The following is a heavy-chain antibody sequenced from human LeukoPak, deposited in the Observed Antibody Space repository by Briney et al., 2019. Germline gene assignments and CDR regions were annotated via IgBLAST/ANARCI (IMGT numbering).Heavy chain of an antibody. CDR1: GGSISSYY. V-gene: IGHV4-59*12. Sequence: PSETLSLTCTVSGGSISSYYWSWIRQPPGKGLEWIGYIYYSGSTNYTPSLKSRVTISVDTSKNQFSLKLSSVTAADTAVYYCAVDSSSRSSMDYWGQGTLVSVSS. D-gene: IGHD6-13*01. CDR2: IYYSGST. J-gene: IGHJ4*02. CDR3: AVDSSSRSSMDY.